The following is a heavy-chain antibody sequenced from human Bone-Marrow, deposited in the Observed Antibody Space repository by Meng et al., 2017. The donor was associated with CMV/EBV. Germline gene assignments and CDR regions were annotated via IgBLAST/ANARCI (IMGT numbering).Heavy chain of an antibody. CDR3: ARDRMIVLGYGMDV. J-gene: IGHJ6*02. CDR2: ISSSSSYI. Sequence: GESLKISCAASGFTFSSYSMTWVRQAPGKGLEWVSSISSSSSYIYYADSVKGRFTISRDNAKNSLYLQMNSLRAEDTAVYYCARDRMIVLGYGMDVWGQGTTVTVSS. V-gene: IGHV3-21*01. D-gene: IGHD3-22*01. CDR1: GFTFSSYS.